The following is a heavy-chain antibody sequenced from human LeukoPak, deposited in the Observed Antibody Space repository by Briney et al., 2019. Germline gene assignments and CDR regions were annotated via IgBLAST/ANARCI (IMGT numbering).Heavy chain of an antibody. CDR2: IYSGGST. CDR1: GFTVSSNY. J-gene: IGHJ6*03. CDR3: ARVGGTMVRGVISTNYYYYYYMDV. D-gene: IGHD3-10*01. V-gene: IGHV3-66*01. Sequence: PGGSLRLSCAASGFTVSSNYMSWVRQAPGKGLEWVSVIYSGGSTYYADSVKGRFTISRDNSKNTLYLQMNSLRAEDTAVYYCARVGGTMVRGVISTNYYYYYYMDVWGKGTTVTVSS.